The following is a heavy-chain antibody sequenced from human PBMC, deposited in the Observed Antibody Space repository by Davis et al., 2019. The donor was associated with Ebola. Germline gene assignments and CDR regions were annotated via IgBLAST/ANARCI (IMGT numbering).Heavy chain of an antibody. CDR1: GFSFSGYT. V-gene: IGHV3-23*01. CDR2: ISGSGGDT. J-gene: IGHJ3*02. D-gene: IGHD4-17*01. Sequence: PGGSLRLSCAASGFSFSGYTMNWVRQAPGKGLEWVSGISGSGGDTYYADSVKGRFTISRDNSKNALYLQMNSLRAEDTAVYYCARGAYGDYIVKAFDIWGQGTMVTVPS. CDR3: ARGAYGDYIVKAFDI.